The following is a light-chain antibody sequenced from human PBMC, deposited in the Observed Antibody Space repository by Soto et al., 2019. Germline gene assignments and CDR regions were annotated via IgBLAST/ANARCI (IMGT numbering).Light chain of an antibody. CDR3: QQFRSFPIT. CDR1: HDIGSH. Sequence: DIQMTQSPSSLSASVGDRVTITCRASHDIGSHLAWYQQKPEKAPKSLIYFASTLQSGVPSRFSASGSGTDFTLTISSLQHEDFATYYCQQFRSFPITFGQGTRLEIK. CDR2: FAS. V-gene: IGKV1D-16*01. J-gene: IGKJ5*01.